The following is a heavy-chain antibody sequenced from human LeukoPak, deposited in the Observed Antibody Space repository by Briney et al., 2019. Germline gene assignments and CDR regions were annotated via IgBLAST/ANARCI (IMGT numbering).Heavy chain of an antibody. Sequence: SETLSLTCAVSGGSISSSNWWSWVRQPPGKGLEWIREIYHSGSTNYNPSLKSRVTISVDKSKNQFSLKLSSVTAADTAVYYCARGDILTGYSNYYGMDVWGQGTTVTVSS. D-gene: IGHD3-9*01. CDR2: IYHSGST. CDR1: GGSISSSNW. J-gene: IGHJ6*02. CDR3: ARGDILTGYSNYYGMDV. V-gene: IGHV4-4*02.